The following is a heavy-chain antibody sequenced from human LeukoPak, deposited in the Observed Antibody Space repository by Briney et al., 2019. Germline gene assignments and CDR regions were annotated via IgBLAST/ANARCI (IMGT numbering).Heavy chain of an antibody. V-gene: IGHV3-74*01. CDR3: GNQLGDGKIY. CDR2: VSSDGNSM. D-gene: IGHD2-2*01. Sequence: PGGSLRLSCAASGLTFSRYWLHWARQVPGKGRVWVTLVSSDGNSMIYADSVKGRFTISRDNAKNTLYLQMNSRRAEDTAVYYCGNQLGDGKIYWGQGTLVTVSS. CDR1: GLTFSRYW. J-gene: IGHJ4*02.